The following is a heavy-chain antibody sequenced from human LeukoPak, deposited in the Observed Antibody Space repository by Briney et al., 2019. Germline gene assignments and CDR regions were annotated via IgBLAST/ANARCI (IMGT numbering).Heavy chain of an antibody. CDR1: GFTFDDYA. D-gene: IGHD6-13*01. J-gene: IGHJ4*02. Sequence: PGRSLRLSCAASGFTFDDYAMPWVRQAPGKGLEWVSTISGTGSSTYYTDSVKGRFTISRDNSKNTLYLQLNSLRAEDTAVYYCAGIPMAAGAYYFDYWGQGTLVTVSS. V-gene: IGHV3-23*01. CDR2: ISGTGSST. CDR3: AGIPMAAGAYYFDY.